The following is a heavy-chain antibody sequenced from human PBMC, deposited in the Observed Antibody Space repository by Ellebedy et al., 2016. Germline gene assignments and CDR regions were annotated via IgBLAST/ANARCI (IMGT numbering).Heavy chain of an antibody. CDR2: IYHSGST. V-gene: IGHV4-30-2*05. Sequence: SETLSLTCAVSGGSISSGGYSWSWIRQPPGKGLEWIGYIYHSGSTYYNPSLKSRVTISVDTSKNQFSLKLSSVTAADTAVYYCARDREVAAAGTGAYYYGMDVWGQGTTVTVSS. CDR1: GGSISSGGYS. CDR3: ARDREVAAAGTGAYYYGMDV. J-gene: IGHJ6*02. D-gene: IGHD6-13*01.